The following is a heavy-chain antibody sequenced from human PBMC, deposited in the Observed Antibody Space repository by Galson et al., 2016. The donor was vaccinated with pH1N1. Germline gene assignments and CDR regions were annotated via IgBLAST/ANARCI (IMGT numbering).Heavy chain of an antibody. Sequence: SLRLSCAASGFTFSSFWMHWVRQVPGKGLVWVSRISSDGSSISYADSVKGRFTISRDNARNTLYLEMNSLRAEDTALYYCARVRLIMPGDPTGYFDFWGQGALVTVSS. D-gene: IGHD7-27*01. V-gene: IGHV3-74*01. CDR2: ISSDGSSI. J-gene: IGHJ4*02. CDR1: GFTFSSFW. CDR3: ARVRLIMPGDPTGYFDF.